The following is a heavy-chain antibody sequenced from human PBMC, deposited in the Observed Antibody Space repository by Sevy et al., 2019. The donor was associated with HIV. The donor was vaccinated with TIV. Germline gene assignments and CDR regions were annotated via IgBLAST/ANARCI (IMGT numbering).Heavy chain of an antibody. CDR3: AKAPRGYSYASFFDY. J-gene: IGHJ4*02. CDR2: ISYDGSNK. D-gene: IGHD5-18*01. V-gene: IGHV3-30*18. CDR1: GFTFTSYG. Sequence: GESLKISCAASGFTFTSYGMHWVRQAPGKGLEWVAVISYDGSNKYDADSVKGRFTISRDKSKNTLYLQMNSLRAEDTAVYYCAKAPRGYSYASFFDYWGQGTLVTVSS.